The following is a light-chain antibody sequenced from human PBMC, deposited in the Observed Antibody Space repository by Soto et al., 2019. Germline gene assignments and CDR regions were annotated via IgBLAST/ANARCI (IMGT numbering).Light chain of an antibody. Sequence: DIQMTQSPSSLSASVGDRVTITCRASQSIDSYLNWYQQRPGTAPNLLIFATSTLQSGVPSRFSGSGSGTNFTLTIRSLQPEDLATYYCQQTYSTPPLTFGQGTTGDIK. CDR2: ATS. CDR1: QSIDSY. CDR3: QQTYSTPPLT. J-gene: IGKJ1*01. V-gene: IGKV1-39*01.